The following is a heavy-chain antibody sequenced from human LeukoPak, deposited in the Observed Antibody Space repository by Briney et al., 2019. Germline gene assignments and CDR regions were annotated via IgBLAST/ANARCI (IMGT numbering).Heavy chain of an antibody. V-gene: IGHV3-30*18. J-gene: IGHJ4*02. CDR3: AKQTYNTGYYDH. CDR2: ILYDGTNR. Sequence: GGFLRLSCAASGYTFSSYGLHWVRQAPGKGLEWVAVILYDGTNRNYADSVKGRFTISRDNSKNTLYLQMDSLRVEDTAVYYCAKQTYNTGYYDHWGQGTLVTVSS. D-gene: IGHD1-20*01. CDR1: GYTFSSYG.